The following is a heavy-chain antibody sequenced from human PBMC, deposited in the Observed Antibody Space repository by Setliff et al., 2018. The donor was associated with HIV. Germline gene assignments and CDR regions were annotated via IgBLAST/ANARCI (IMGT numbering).Heavy chain of an antibody. Sequence: ASVKVSCKASGYTFTSYGISWVRQAPGQGLEWMGWISAYNGNTNYAQKLQGRVTMTTDTSTSTAYMELRSLRSDDTAVYYCAREGEVLRYFDWFQYGMDVWGQGTAVTVSS. CDR1: GYTFTSYG. V-gene: IGHV1-18*01. D-gene: IGHD3-9*01. J-gene: IGHJ6*02. CDR2: ISAYNGNT. CDR3: AREGEVLRYFDWFQYGMDV.